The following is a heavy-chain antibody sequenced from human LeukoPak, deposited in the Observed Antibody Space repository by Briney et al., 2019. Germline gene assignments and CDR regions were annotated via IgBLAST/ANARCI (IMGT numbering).Heavy chain of an antibody. Sequence: ASVKVSCKASGYTFTSYYMHWVRQAPGQGLEWMGWINPNSGGTNYAQKFQGRVTMTRDTSISTAYMELSRLRSDDTAVYYCARDRDYCSGGSCYSWDPTYYGMDVWGQGTTVTVSS. V-gene: IGHV1-2*02. CDR2: INPNSGGT. D-gene: IGHD2-15*01. CDR3: ARDRDYCSGGSCYSWDPTYYGMDV. J-gene: IGHJ6*02. CDR1: GYTFTSYY.